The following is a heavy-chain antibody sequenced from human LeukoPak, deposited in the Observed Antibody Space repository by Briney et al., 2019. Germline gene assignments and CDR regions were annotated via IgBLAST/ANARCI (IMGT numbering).Heavy chain of an antibody. D-gene: IGHD6-19*01. Sequence: GGSLRLSCAASGFSFSSYAGSWVREAPGKGLEWVSTISTGGGTTYYAHSVKDRFTVSRDNSENTLYLQMNSLRVEDTAMYYCAKDATGYSSGGGYFDYRGQGALVTVSS. J-gene: IGHJ4*02. V-gene: IGHV3-23*01. CDR2: ISTGGGTT. CDR3: AKDATGYSSGGGYFDY. CDR1: GFSFSSYA.